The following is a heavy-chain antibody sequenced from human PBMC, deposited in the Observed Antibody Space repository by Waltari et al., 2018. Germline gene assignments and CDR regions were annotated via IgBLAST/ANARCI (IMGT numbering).Heavy chain of an antibody. J-gene: IGHJ3*02. CDR1: GGSIRSGGYY. Sequence: QVQLQESGPGLVKPSQTLSLTCTVSGGSIRSGGYYWSWIRQHPGKGLEWIGYIYYSESTYYNPSLKSRVTISVDTSKNQFSLKLSSVTAADTAVYYCASSYYYGSGSDPRDAFDIWGQGTMVTVSS. CDR3: ASSYYYGSGSDPRDAFDI. D-gene: IGHD3-10*01. V-gene: IGHV4-31*03. CDR2: IYYSEST.